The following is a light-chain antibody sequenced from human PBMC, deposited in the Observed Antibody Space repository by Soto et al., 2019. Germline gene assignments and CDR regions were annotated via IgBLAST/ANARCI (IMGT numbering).Light chain of an antibody. J-gene: IGKJ2*01. Sequence: EIVMTQSPATLSVSPGERATLSCRASQSVSSNLAWYQQKPGQAPMLLIYGASTRATGIPARFSGSGSGTEFTLTISSLQSEDFAVYYCQQDNNWPRYTFGQGTKLEIK. CDR1: QSVSSN. V-gene: IGKV3-15*01. CDR3: QQDNNWPRYT. CDR2: GAS.